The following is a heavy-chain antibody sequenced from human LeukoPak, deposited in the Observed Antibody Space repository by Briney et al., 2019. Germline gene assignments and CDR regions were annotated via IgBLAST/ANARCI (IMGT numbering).Heavy chain of an antibody. CDR3: ARGNYGDYMRGGWFDP. CDR1: GYTFTSYY. Sequence: GASVKVSCKASGYTFTSYYMHWVRLAPGQGLEWMGIINPSGGSTSYAQKFQGRVTMTRDTSTSTVYMELSSLRSEDTAVYYCARGNYGDYMRGGWFDPWGQGTLVTVSS. V-gene: IGHV1-46*01. J-gene: IGHJ5*02. D-gene: IGHD4-17*01. CDR2: INPSGGST.